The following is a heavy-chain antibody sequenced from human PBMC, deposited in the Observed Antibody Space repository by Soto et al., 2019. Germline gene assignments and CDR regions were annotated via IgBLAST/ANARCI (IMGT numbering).Heavy chain of an antibody. V-gene: IGHV1-69*02. Sequence: QVQLVQSGAEVKKPGSSVKVSCKASGGTFSSYTISWVRQAPGQGLEWMGRIIPILGIANYAQKFQGRVTITADKSTSTAYMALSSMRSEDTAVYYCARQVGATSPFDYWGQGTLVTVSS. CDR2: IIPILGIA. J-gene: IGHJ4*02. CDR3: ARQVGATSPFDY. CDR1: GGTFSSYT. D-gene: IGHD1-26*01.